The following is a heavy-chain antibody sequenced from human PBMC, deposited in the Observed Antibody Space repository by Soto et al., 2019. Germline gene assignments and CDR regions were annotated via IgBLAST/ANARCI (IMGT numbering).Heavy chain of an antibody. CDR3: AREGCTMIEGRGAFDI. D-gene: IGHD3-22*01. CDR2: IGTAGDT. V-gene: IGHV3-13*01. CDR1: GFTFSSYD. Sequence: EVQLVESGGGLVQPGGSLRLSCAASGFTFSSYDMHWVRQATGKGLEWVSAIGTAGDTYYPGSVKGRFTISRENAKNSLYLQMNSLRAGDTAVYYCAREGCTMIEGRGAFDIWGQGTMVTVSS. J-gene: IGHJ3*02.